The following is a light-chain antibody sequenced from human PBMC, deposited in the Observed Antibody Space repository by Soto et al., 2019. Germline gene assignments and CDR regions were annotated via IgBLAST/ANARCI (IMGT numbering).Light chain of an antibody. V-gene: IGKV1-27*01. CDR3: QHYHSPPFT. CDR2: AAS. CDR1: QGISNY. J-gene: IGKJ3*01. Sequence: DIPMTQSPSSLSAFVGDSVTFTCRASQGISNYLAWYHQKPGKVPKLLVYAASTLHSQVTSRISGSGSGTEFTLTIRSLQPEDVGTYYCQHYHSPPFTFGPGTKLEIK.